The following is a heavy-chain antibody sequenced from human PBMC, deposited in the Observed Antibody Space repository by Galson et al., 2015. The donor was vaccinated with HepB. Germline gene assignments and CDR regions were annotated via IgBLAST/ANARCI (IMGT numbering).Heavy chain of an antibody. Sequence: SVKVSCKASGYTFTTYGVSWVRQAPGQGLEWMGWISAHTGDTKYAQNFQDRVTMTTDTSTSTAYMELRSLRSDDTAVYYCAREGRDYLGLDPWGQGTLVTVSS. CDR1: GYTFTTYG. CDR2: ISAHTGDT. J-gene: IGHJ5*02. D-gene: IGHD4-17*01. CDR3: AREGRDYLGLDP. V-gene: IGHV1-18*01.